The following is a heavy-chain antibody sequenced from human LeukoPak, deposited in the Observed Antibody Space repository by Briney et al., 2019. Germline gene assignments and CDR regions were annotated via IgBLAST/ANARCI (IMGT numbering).Heavy chain of an antibody. J-gene: IGHJ5*02. D-gene: IGHD6-13*01. V-gene: IGHV3-30-3*01. CDR3: ATDSSSWYEGGFDP. CDR2: ISYDGSNK. CDR1: GASLSSTS. Sequence: LSLTCTVSGASLSSTSHHWGGVRQAPGKGLEGVAVISYDGSNKYYADSVKGRFTISRDNSKNTLYLQMNSLRAEDTAVYYCATDSSSWYEGGFDPWGQGTLVTVSS.